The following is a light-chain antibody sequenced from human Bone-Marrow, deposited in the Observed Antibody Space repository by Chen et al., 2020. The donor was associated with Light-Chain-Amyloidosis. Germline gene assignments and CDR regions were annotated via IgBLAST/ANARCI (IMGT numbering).Light chain of an antibody. J-gene: IGLJ3*02. CDR3: SSFTNSTTWV. V-gene: IGLV2-18*02. CDR1: SSDIGNCNR. Sequence: QYALTQPHSESGSPGQSVTISCTVTSSDIGNCNRVSCHQQPPCTAPKLMIYEVSNRPSGVPDRFSGSKSGNTASLTISGLQAADEANYYCSSFTNSTTWVFGGGTRLTVL. CDR2: EVS.